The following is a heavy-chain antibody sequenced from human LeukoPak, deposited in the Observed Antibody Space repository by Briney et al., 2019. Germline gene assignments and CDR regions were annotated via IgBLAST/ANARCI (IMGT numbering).Heavy chain of an antibody. CDR3: ARSKGWYSTDAFDI. CDR1: GFTFSSHW. D-gene: IGHD6-19*01. J-gene: IGHJ3*02. Sequence: GGSLRLSCAASGFTFSSHWMHWVRQAPGKGLVWVPRINGDGSNTTYADSVKGRFTISRDNAKNTLYLQMNSLRAEDTAVYHCARSKGWYSTDAFDIWGQGTMVTVSS. V-gene: IGHV3-74*03. CDR2: INGDGSNT.